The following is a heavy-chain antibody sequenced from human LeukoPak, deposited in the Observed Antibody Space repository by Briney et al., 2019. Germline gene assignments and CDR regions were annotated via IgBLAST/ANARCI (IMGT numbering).Heavy chain of an antibody. Sequence: PGGSLRLSCAASGFTFSTYGMHWVRQAPGKGLEWVALISYDGSNKYYADSVKGRFTISRDNSKNTLYLQMNSLRAEDTALYYCAKGHVQGASSWSYDGFDVWGQGTMVTVSS. CDR2: ISYDGSNK. J-gene: IGHJ3*01. D-gene: IGHD6-13*01. V-gene: IGHV3-30*18. CDR3: AKGHVQGASSWSYDGFDV. CDR1: GFTFSTYG.